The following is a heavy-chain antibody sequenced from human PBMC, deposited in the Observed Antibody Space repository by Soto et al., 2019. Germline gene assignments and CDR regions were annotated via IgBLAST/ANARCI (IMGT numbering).Heavy chain of an antibody. D-gene: IGHD3-10*01. J-gene: IGHJ4*02. V-gene: IGHV1-8*01. CDR1: GYTFTSYE. CDR2: TNPNSGDT. CDR3: ARGELLWFGELLR. Sequence: QAQLVQSGAEVKKPGASVKVSCKASGYTFTSYEINWLRQATGQGLEWMGWTNPNSGDTGYAQKFQGRVTMTRNTSISTAYMELSSLRSEDTAVYYCARGELLWFGELLRWGQGTLVTVSS.